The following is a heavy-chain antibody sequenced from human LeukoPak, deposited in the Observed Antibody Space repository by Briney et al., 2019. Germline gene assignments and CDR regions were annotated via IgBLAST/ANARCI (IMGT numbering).Heavy chain of an antibody. CDR2: INWNSGDI. J-gene: IGHJ4*02. V-gene: IGHV3-9*01. Sequence: PGGSLRLSCTASGFTFDDYAMHWVRHTPGKGLEGVSGINWNSGDIGYADSVKGRFTISRNNAKNSLYLQMNSLRAEDTALYYCAKDMGGWYSSDLVLWDALDYWGQGTLVTVSS. CDR1: GFTFDDYA. D-gene: IGHD6-19*01. CDR3: AKDMGGWYSSDLVLWDALDY.